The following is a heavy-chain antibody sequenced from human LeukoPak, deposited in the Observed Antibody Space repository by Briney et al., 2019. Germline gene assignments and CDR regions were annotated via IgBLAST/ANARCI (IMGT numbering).Heavy chain of an antibody. J-gene: IGHJ5*02. CDR2: IYYSGST. Sequence: SETLSLTCTVSGGSISSSSYYWGWIRQPPGKGLEWIGSIYYSGSTYYNPSLKSRVTISVDTSKNQFSLKLSSVTAADTAVYYCAREPVYGSSWHWFDPWGQGTLVTVSS. V-gene: IGHV4-39*07. D-gene: IGHD6-13*01. CDR1: GGSISSSSYY. CDR3: AREPVYGSSWHWFDP.